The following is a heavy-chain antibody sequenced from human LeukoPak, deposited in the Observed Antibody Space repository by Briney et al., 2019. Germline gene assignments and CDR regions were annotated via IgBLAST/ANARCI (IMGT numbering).Heavy chain of an antibody. CDR3: ARVELAVVTGFGIDY. Sequence: GGSLRLSCETSGFTFNDYWMSWVRQAPGKGLEWVSSISSSSSYIYYADSVKGRFTISRDNAKNSLYLQMNSLRAEDTAVYYCARVELAVVTGFGIDYWGQGTLVTVSS. CDR2: ISSSSSYI. V-gene: IGHV3-21*01. D-gene: IGHD4-23*01. J-gene: IGHJ4*02. CDR1: GFTFNDYW.